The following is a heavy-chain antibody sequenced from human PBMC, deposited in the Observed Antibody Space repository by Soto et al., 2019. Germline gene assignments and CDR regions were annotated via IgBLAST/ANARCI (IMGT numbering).Heavy chain of an antibody. CDR3: AREYSSGWYDWFDP. CDR1: GFTFSSYG. D-gene: IGHD6-19*01. V-gene: IGHV3-33*01. CDR2: IWYDGSNK. Sequence: QVQLVESGGGVVQPGRSLRLSCAASGFTFSSYGMHWVRQAPGKGLEWVAVIWYDGSNKYYADSVKGRFTISRDNSKNPLYLQMNSLRAEDTAVYYCAREYSSGWYDWFDPWGQGTLVTVSS. J-gene: IGHJ5*02.